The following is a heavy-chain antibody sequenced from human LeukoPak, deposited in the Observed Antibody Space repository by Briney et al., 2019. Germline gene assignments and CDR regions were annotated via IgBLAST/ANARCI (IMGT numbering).Heavy chain of an antibody. J-gene: IGHJ3*02. CDR1: GGSISSSSYY. Sequence: SETLSLTCSVSGGSISSSSYYWGWIRQPPGKGLEWIGSIYYSGSTYYNPSLKSRVTISVDTSKNQFSLKLSSVTAADTAVYYCASGPEVAPAAMGAFDIWGQGTMVTVSS. CDR3: ASGPEVAPAAMGAFDI. D-gene: IGHD2-2*01. V-gene: IGHV4-39*01. CDR2: IYYSGST.